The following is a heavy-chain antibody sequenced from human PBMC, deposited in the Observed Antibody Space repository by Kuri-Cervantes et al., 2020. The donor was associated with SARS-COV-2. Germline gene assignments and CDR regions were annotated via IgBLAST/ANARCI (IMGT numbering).Heavy chain of an antibody. D-gene: IGHD1-26*01. Sequence: GESLKISCAAPGFTFSSYGMHWVRQAPGKGLEWVAFIRYDGSNKYYADSVEGRFTISRDNSKNTLYLQMDSLRAEDTAVYYCAKDVAVGAHGVFDYWGQGTLVTVSS. J-gene: IGHJ4*02. CDR3: AKDVAVGAHGVFDY. CDR1: GFTFSSYG. CDR2: IRYDGSNK. V-gene: IGHV3-30*02.